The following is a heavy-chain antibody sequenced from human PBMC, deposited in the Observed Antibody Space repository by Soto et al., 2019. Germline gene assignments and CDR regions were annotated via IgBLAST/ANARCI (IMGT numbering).Heavy chain of an antibody. D-gene: IGHD3-22*01. CDR1: GYTFTGYY. CDR2: INPNSGGT. V-gene: IGHV1-2*04. CDR3: ALPLGSGYYYAFDC. J-gene: IGHJ4*02. Sequence: GASVKVSCKASGYTFTGYYMHWVRQAPGQGLEWMGWINPNSGGTNYAQKFQGWVTMTRDTSISTAYMELSRLRSDDTAVYYCALPLGSGYYYAFDCWGQGTLVTVSS.